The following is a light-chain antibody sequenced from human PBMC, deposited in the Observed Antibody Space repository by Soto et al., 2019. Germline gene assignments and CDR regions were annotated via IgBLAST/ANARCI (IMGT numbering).Light chain of an antibody. Sequence: DIQMTQSPSTLSASIGDRVTITCRASQTITRWMAWYQQKPGKAPKLLIYVASSLQSEVPSRFSGSGSGTDFTLTITSLQPEDFATYYCQQSYGTPITFGQGTRLEIK. CDR3: QQSYGTPIT. CDR1: QTITRW. J-gene: IGKJ5*01. V-gene: IGKV1-39*01. CDR2: VAS.